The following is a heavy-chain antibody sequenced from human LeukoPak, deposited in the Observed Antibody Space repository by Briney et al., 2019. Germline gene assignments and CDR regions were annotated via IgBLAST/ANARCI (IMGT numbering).Heavy chain of an antibody. D-gene: IGHD2-21*01. Sequence: GRSLRLSCAASGFTFSSYAMHWVRQAPGKGLEWVAVISYDGSNKYYADSVKGRFTISRDNSKNTLYLQMNSLRAEDTAVYYCASLFGAVPLDYWGQGTLVTVSS. CDR3: ASLFGAVPLDY. CDR2: ISYDGSNK. CDR1: GFTFSSYA. J-gene: IGHJ4*02. V-gene: IGHV3-30*04.